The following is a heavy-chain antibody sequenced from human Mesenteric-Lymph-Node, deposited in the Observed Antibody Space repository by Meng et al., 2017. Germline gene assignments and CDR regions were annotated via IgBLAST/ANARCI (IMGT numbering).Heavy chain of an antibody. V-gene: IGHV2-5*02. Sequence: LTESGPTLVKPTQTLTLTCSVSRFSLSTSGVGVCLIRQPRGEPLEWVAINYWDNDKRYRPSLKSRLTITKDTYKHQVVLTISNMDPVHTDTYYCAHCSIWESHRYQHWGQGTLVTVSS. CDR2: NYWDNDK. J-gene: IGHJ1*01. CDR1: RFSLSTSGVG. D-gene: IGHD3-16*02. CDR3: AHCSIWESHRYQH.